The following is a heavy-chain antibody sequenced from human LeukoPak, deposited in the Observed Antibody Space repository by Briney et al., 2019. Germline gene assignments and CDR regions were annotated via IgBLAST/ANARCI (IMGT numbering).Heavy chain of an antibody. CDR2: ISAYNGNT. CDR1: GYTFTSYG. Sequence: GASVKVSCKASGYTFTSYGISWVRQAPGQGLEWMGWISAYNGNTNYAQKLQGRVTMTTDTSTSTAYMELRSLRSDDTAVYYCARGYSSSSEYYYYYMDVWGKGTTVTVSS. D-gene: IGHD6-6*01. CDR3: ARGYSSSSEYYYYYMDV. V-gene: IGHV1-18*01. J-gene: IGHJ6*03.